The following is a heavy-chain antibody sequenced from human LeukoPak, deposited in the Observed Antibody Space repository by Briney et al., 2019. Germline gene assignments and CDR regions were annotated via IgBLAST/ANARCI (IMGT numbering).Heavy chain of an antibody. V-gene: IGHV4-59*01. CDR2: IYYSGST. D-gene: IGHD3-3*01. J-gene: IGHJ5*02. CDR3: ARNYDFWSGSPSNWFDP. Sequence: PSETLSLTCTVSGDSISSYYWSWIRQPPGKGLEWIGYIYYSGSTNYNPSLKSRVTISVDTSKNQFSLKLSSVTAADTAVYYCARNYDFWSGSPSNWFDPWGRGTLVTVSS. CDR1: GDSISSYY.